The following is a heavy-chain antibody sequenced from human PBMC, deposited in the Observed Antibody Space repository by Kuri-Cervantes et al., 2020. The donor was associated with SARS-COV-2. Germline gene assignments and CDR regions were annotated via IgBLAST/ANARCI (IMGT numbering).Heavy chain of an antibody. CDR3: AKVVGPGSYIPLDY. CDR1: GFTFSIYG. V-gene: IGHV3-30*18. J-gene: IGHJ4*02. Sequence: LSLTCAASGFTFSIYGMHWVHQAQGNGLEWVTVISYDGSNKYYADSVKGLFTIYRHNSTNTLYLQMNSLRADDTAVYYCAKVVGPGSYIPLDYWGQGTLVTVSS. D-gene: IGHD2-15*01. CDR2: ISYDGSNK.